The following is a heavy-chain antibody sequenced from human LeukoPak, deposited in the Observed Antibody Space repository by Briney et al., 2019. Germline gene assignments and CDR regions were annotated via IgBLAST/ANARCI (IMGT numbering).Heavy chain of an antibody. CDR2: IKQDGSEK. J-gene: IGHJ3*02. CDR1: GFTFSSHW. Sequence: PGGSLRLSCAASGFTFSSHWMSWVRQAPGKGLEWVANIKQDGSEKYYVDSVKGRFTVSRDNAKNSLYLQMNSLRAEDTAVYYCARASQGAFDIWGQGTMVTVSS. V-gene: IGHV3-7*05. CDR3: ARASQGAFDI.